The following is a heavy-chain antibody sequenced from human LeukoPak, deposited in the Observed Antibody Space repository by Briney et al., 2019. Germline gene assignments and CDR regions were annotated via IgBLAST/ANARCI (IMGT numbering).Heavy chain of an antibody. Sequence: SVKVSCKASGGTFSSYAISWVRQAPGQGLEWMGGIIPIFGTANYAQKFQGRVTITADESTSTAYMELSSLRSEDTAVYYCARRNPYYYYMDVWGKGTTVTISS. V-gene: IGHV1-69*13. J-gene: IGHJ6*03. CDR2: IIPIFGTA. CDR3: ARRNPYYYYMDV. CDR1: GGTFSSYA.